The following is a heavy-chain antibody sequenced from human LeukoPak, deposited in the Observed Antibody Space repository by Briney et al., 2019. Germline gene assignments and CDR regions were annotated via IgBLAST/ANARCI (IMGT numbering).Heavy chain of an antibody. CDR1: GFTFSSYG. D-gene: IGHD3-22*01. CDR3: AKGADYYDSSGYYYYYYMDV. Sequence: GGTLRLSCAASGFTFSSYGMSWVRQAPGKGLEWVSAISGSGGSTYYADSVKGRFTISRDNSKNTLYLQMNSLRAEDTAVYYCAKGADYYDSSGYYYYYYMDVWGKGTTVTVSS. J-gene: IGHJ6*03. CDR2: ISGSGGST. V-gene: IGHV3-23*01.